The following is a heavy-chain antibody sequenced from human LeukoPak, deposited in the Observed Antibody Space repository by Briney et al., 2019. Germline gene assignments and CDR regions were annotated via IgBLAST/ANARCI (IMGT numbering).Heavy chain of an antibody. Sequence: SETLSLTCTVSGCTISSYCRSWIRQAAGKGLEWIGRIYTSGSTNYNATLKSRVSMSVDTSKNQFPLHLRSVTAADTAVFYCARENSGSYREFDYWGQGTLVTVSS. V-gene: IGHV4-4*07. CDR3: ARENSGSYREFDY. CDR1: GCTISSYC. CDR2: IYTSGST. D-gene: IGHD1-26*01. J-gene: IGHJ4*02.